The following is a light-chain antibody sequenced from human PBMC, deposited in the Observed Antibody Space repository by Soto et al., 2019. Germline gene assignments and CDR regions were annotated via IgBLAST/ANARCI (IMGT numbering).Light chain of an antibody. Sequence: DVVMTQSPLSLPVTLGQPASISCRSSRSLVSSNGNTFLVGFQQRPGQSPRRLIYQVSNRDAAVPERFTGSGSGTDFTLAIGRVEAGEVGVYYWMQATHLAWTFGQGTKVEIK. CDR2: QVS. CDR3: MQATHLAWT. CDR1: RSLVSSNGNTF. J-gene: IGKJ1*01. V-gene: IGKV2-30*01.